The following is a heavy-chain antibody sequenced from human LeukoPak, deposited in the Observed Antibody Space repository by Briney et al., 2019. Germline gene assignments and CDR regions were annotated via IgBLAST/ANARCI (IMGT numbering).Heavy chain of an antibody. CDR1: GYSISSGYY. V-gene: IGHV4-38-2*02. CDR2: IYYSGST. CDR3: ARVPRYYGSGISWFDP. D-gene: IGHD3-10*01. J-gene: IGHJ5*02. Sequence: KASETLSLTCSVSGYSISSGYYWDWIRQPPGKGLEWIGSIYYSGSTYYNPSLKSRVTISVDTSKNQFSLKLSSVTAADTAVYYCARVPRYYGSGISWFDPWGQGTLVTVSS.